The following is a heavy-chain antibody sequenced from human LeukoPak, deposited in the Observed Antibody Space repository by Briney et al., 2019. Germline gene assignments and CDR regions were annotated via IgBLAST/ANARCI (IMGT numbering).Heavy chain of an antibody. CDR1: GGTFSSYA. CDR3: ASPYCSSTSCYAPRPFDY. J-gene: IGHJ4*02. D-gene: IGHD2-2*01. Sequence: ASVKVSCKASGGTFSSYAISWVRQAPGQGLEWMGGIIPIFGRANYAQKFQGRVTITTDESTSTAYMELSSLRSEDTAVYYCASPYCSSTSCYAPRPFDYWGQGTLVTVSS. V-gene: IGHV1-69*05. CDR2: IIPIFGRA.